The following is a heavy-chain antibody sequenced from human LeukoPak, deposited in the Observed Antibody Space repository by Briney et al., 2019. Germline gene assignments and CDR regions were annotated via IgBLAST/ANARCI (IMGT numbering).Heavy chain of an antibody. Sequence: GGSLRLSCAASGFSVSGNYMSWVRQAPGKGLEWVSVIYSGGSTYYADSAKGRFTISRDNSKNTLYLHMNSLRAEDTAIYYCARDKTFDIWGQGTMVTVSS. CDR1: GFSVSGNY. CDR3: ARDKTFDI. V-gene: IGHV3-53*01. J-gene: IGHJ3*02. CDR2: IYSGGST.